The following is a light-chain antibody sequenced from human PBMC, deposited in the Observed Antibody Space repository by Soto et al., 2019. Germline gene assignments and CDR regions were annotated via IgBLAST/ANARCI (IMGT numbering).Light chain of an antibody. CDR3: NSYTSSSTHV. Sequence: QSALTQPASVSGSPGQSITISCTGTSSGVGGFNYVSWYQQHPGKAPKLMIYDITNRRSGVSHRFSGSKSGNTASLTISGLQDEDEADYYCNSYTSSSTHVFGTGTKVTVL. CDR2: DIT. V-gene: IGLV2-14*03. CDR1: SSGVGGFNY. J-gene: IGLJ1*01.